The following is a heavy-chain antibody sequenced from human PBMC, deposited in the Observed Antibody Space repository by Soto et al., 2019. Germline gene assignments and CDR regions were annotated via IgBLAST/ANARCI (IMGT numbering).Heavy chain of an antibody. CDR1: GYTFTSYA. V-gene: IGHV1-3*05. J-gene: IGHJ6*02. D-gene: IGHD1-26*01. CDR3: ARYPSSYGMDV. CDR2: INAGNGNT. Sequence: QVQLVQSGAEEKKPGASVKVSCKASGYTFTSYAMHWVRQAPGQRLEWMGWINAGNGNTKYSQKFQGRVTITRDTSASTDYMELSSQRSEDTAGYYWARYPSSYGMDVWGQGTTVTVSS.